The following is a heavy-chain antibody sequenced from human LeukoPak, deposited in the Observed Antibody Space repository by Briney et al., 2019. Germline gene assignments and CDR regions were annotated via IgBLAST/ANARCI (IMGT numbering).Heavy chain of an antibody. D-gene: IGHD2-2*01. CDR3: ARGALRSLGYCSSTSCYQNWFDP. Sequence: PSETLSLTCTVSGGSISSYYWSWIRQPPGKGLEWIGYIYYSGSTNYNPSLKSRVTISVDTSKNQFSLKLSSVTAADTAVYYCARGALRSLGYCSSTSCYQNWFDPWGQGTLVTVSS. CDR1: GGSISSYY. V-gene: IGHV4-59*01. J-gene: IGHJ5*02. CDR2: IYYSGST.